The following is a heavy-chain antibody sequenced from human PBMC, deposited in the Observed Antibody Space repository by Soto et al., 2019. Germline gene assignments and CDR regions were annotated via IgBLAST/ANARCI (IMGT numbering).Heavy chain of an antibody. CDR2: FDPEDGET. CDR3: ATDRDCSSTSCYVGGSDAFDI. Sequence: ASVKVSCKVSGCTLTELSMHWVRQAPGKGLEWMGGFDPEDGETIYAQKFQGRVTMTEDTSTDTAYVELSSSRSEDTAVYYCATDRDCSSTSCYVGGSDAFDIWGQGTMVTVSS. D-gene: IGHD2-2*01. CDR1: GCTLTELS. J-gene: IGHJ3*02. V-gene: IGHV1-24*01.